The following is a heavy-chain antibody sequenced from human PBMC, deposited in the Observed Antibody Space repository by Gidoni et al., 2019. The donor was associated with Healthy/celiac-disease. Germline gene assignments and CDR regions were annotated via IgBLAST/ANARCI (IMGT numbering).Heavy chain of an antibody. CDR1: GGSIRSSNW. CDR3: AVDYYGSGSYEGGEIDY. CDR2: IYHSGSP. D-gene: IGHD3-10*01. J-gene: IGHJ4*02. Sequence: QVQLQESVPGLVKPSGTLSLTCAVPGGSIRSSNWWSWVRQPPGNGLEWIGEIYHSGSPNSNTSLKSRVTISVDKSKNQFSLKLSSVTAADTAVYYCAVDYYGSGSYEGGEIDYWGQGTLVTVSS. V-gene: IGHV4-4*02.